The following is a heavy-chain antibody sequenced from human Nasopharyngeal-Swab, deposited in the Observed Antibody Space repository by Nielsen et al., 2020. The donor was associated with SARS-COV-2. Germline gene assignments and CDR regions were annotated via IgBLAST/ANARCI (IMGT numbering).Heavy chain of an antibody. D-gene: IGHD5-24*01. CDR3: ARGGWLRKDYYYSYYYMDV. J-gene: IGHJ6*03. CDR1: GGTFSSYG. V-gene: IGHV1-69*10. Sequence: SVKVSCKPSGGTFSSYGISWFRPAPAQGLEWMGGIIPILPITNYAQKFQDRVTITADKSTSTAYMELSSLRSEDTAAYYCARGGWLRKDYYYSYYYMDVWGKGTTVTVSS. CDR2: IIPILPIT.